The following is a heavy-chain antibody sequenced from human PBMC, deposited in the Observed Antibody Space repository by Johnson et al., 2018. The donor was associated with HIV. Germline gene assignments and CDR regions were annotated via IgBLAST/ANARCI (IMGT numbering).Heavy chain of an antibody. CDR2: ISGSGGST. Sequence: VQLVESGGGLVQPGGSLRLSCAASGFTFTNYWMTWVRQAPGKGLEWVSAISGSGGSTYYADSVKGRFTISRDNSKNTLYLQMNSLRAEDTAVYYCAKDQGSRSSENDDAFDIWGQGTMVTVYS. J-gene: IGHJ3*02. D-gene: IGHD6-6*01. V-gene: IGHV3-23*04. CDR1: GFTFTNYW. CDR3: AKDQGSRSSENDDAFDI.